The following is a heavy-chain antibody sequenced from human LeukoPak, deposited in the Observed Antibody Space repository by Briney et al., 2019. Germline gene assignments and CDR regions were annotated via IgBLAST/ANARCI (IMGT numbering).Heavy chain of an antibody. CDR1: GFTFNTFW. CDR3: VRERYHGSGAPIYDF. Sequence: GGSLRLSCAASGFTFNTFWMSWVRQAPGKGLEWVSYISSSGSTIYYADSVKGRFTISRDNAKDSLYLQMNSLRVEDTAVYYCVRERYHGSGAPIYDFWGQGTLVTVFS. J-gene: IGHJ4*02. V-gene: IGHV3-48*04. D-gene: IGHD3-10*01. CDR2: ISSSGSTI.